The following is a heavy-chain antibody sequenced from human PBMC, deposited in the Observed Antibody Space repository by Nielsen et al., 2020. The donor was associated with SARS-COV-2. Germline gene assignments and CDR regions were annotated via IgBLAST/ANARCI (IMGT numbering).Heavy chain of an antibody. D-gene: IGHD3-22*01. V-gene: IGHV1-24*01. Sequence: ASVKVSCKVSGYTLTELSMHWVRQAPGKGLEWMGGFDPEDGETIYAQKFRGRVTMTEDTSTDTAYMELSSLRSEDTAVYYCATGGYYDSSGYSFDYWGQGTLVTVSS. J-gene: IGHJ4*02. CDR3: ATGGYYDSSGYSFDY. CDR2: FDPEDGET. CDR1: GYTLTELS.